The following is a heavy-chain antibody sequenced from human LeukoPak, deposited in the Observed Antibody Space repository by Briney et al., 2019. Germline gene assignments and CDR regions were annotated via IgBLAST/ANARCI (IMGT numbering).Heavy chain of an antibody. Sequence: GSLRLSCAASGFTVSSNFMSWVRQAPGKGLEWVSIIYSGGSTYYADSVKGRFTISRDNSKNTLYLQMNSLRAEDTAVYYCAKDRVSSGWYTYWGQGTLVTVSS. V-gene: IGHV3-66*01. CDR3: AKDRVSSGWYTY. CDR2: IYSGGST. D-gene: IGHD6-19*01. J-gene: IGHJ4*02. CDR1: GFTVSSNF.